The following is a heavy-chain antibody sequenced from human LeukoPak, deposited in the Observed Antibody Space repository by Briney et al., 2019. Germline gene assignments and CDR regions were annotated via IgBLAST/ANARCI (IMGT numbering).Heavy chain of an antibody. CDR1: GDSITSGSHH. V-gene: IGHV4-61*02. J-gene: IGHJ4*02. CDR3: ARDYFDSSLYLGF. Sequence: SETLSLTCTVSGDSITSGSHHWNWIRQPAGKGLEWIGRIYTNGRTSYNPSLKSRLTISIDTSRKLFSLRLSPVTAADTAVYYCARDYFDSSLYLGFWGQGILVTVSS. CDR2: IYTNGRT. D-gene: IGHD3-22*01.